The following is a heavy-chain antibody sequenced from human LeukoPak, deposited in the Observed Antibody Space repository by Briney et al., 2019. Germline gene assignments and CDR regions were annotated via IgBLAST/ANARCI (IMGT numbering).Heavy chain of an antibody. CDR3: ARGAIAARYYFDY. CDR2: IYPGDSDT. V-gene: IGHV5-51*01. CDR1: GYSFTSYW. J-gene: IGHJ4*02. Sequence: GESLKISCKGSGYSFTSYWIGWVRQMPGKGLGWMGIIYPGDSDTRYSPSFQGQGTISADKSISTAYLQWSSLKASDTAMYYCARGAIAARYYFDYWGQGTLVTVSS. D-gene: IGHD6-6*01.